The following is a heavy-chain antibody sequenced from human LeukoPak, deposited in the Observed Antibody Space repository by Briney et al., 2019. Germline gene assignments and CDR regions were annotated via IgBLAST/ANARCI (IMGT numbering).Heavy chain of an antibody. CDR3: ARERGRSIVGAKNWFDP. D-gene: IGHD1-26*01. V-gene: IGHV1-69*04. Sequence: ASVKVSCKASGGTFSSYAISWVRQAPGQGLEWMGRIIPILGKANYAQKFQGRVTITADKSTSTAYMELSSLRSEDTAVYYCARERGRSIVGAKNWFDPWGQGTLVTVSS. CDR2: IIPILGKA. CDR1: GGTFSSYA. J-gene: IGHJ5*02.